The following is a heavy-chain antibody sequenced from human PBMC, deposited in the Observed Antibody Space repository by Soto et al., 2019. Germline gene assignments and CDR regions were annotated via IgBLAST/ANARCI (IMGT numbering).Heavy chain of an antibody. D-gene: IGHD5-12*01. CDR3: ARARSARDGYILRGFDP. CDR2: IIPIFGTA. Sequence: SVKVSCKASGGTFSSYAISWVRQAPGQGLEWMGGIIPIFGTANYAQKFQGRVTITADESTSTAYMELSSLRSEDTAVYYCARARSARDGYILRGFDPWGQGTLVTVSS. J-gene: IGHJ5*02. CDR1: GGTFSSYA. V-gene: IGHV1-69*13.